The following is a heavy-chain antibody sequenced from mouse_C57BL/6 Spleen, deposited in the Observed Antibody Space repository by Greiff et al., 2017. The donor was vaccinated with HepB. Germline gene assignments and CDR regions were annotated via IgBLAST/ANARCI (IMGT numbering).Heavy chain of an antibody. CDR1: GYSITSGYY. CDR3: ARHRYWYFDV. V-gene: IGHV3-6*01. Sequence: ESGPGLVKPSQSLSLTCSVTGYSITSGYYWNWIRQFPGNKLEWMGYISYDGSNNYNPSLKNRISITRDTSKNQFFLKLNSVTTEDTATYYCARHRYWYFDVWGTGTTVTVSS. CDR2: ISYDGSN. J-gene: IGHJ1*03.